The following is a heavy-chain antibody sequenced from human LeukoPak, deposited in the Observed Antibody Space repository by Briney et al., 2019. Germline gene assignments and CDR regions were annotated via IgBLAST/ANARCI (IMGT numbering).Heavy chain of an antibody. CDR1: GYTFTTSG. V-gene: IGHV1-18*01. Sequence: ASVKVSCKASGYTFTTSGINWVRQAPGQGLEWMGCINVYNGNTNYAQKFQGRITMTRDTSTSTAYMELRSLKSDDTAVYYCASHSGYDGYYYYGMDVWGQGTTVTVSS. D-gene: IGHD5-12*01. CDR2: INVYNGNT. CDR3: ASHSGYDGYYYYGMDV. J-gene: IGHJ6*02.